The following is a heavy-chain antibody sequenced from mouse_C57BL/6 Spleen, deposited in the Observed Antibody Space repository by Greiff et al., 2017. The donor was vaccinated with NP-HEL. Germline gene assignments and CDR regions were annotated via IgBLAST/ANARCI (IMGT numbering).Heavy chain of an antibody. V-gene: IGHV10-3*01. D-gene: IGHD1-1*01. CDR1: GFTFNTYA. J-gene: IGHJ1*03. CDR2: IRSKSSNYAT. CDR3: VRERFTTVVATEGYFDV. Sequence: EVQGVESGGGLVQPKGSLKLSCAASGFTFNTYAMHWVRQAPGKGLEWVARIRSKSSNYATYYADSVKDRFTISRDDSQSMLYLQMNNLKTEDTAMYYCVRERFTTVVATEGYFDVWGTGTTVTVSS.